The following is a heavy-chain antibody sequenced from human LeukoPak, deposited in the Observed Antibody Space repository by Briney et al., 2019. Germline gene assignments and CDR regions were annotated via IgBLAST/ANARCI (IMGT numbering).Heavy chain of an antibody. J-gene: IGHJ4*02. Sequence: GGSLRLSCAASGFTFSSYAMSWVRQAPGKGLEWVSAISGSGGSTYYADSVKGRLTISRDNSKNTLYLQKNSLRAEDTAVYYCAKVSYSGYDLDYWGQGTLVTVSS. CDR1: GFTFSSYA. CDR2: ISGSGGST. V-gene: IGHV3-23*01. D-gene: IGHD5-12*01. CDR3: AKVSYSGYDLDY.